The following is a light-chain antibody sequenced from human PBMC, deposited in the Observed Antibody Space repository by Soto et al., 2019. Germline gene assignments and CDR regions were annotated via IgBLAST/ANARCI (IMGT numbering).Light chain of an antibody. CDR1: EDVGNS. CDR2: DVA. CDR3: QQRYNWPRT. V-gene: IGKV3-11*01. J-gene: IGKJ1*01. Sequence: DIVLTQSPAILSLSPGERATLSCRASEDVGNSLAWYQQRPGQSPRLLIYDVANRATGIPSRFSGSGSGADFTLTISSLEPDDFGVYYCQQRYNWPRTCGQGTKVDI.